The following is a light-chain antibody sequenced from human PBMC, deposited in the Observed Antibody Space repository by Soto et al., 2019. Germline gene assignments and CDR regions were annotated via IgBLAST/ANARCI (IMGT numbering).Light chain of an antibody. CDR1: QSIRSER. V-gene: IGKV3-20*01. CDR3: QEYDGAPIT. J-gene: IGKJ5*01. Sequence: EIVLTQSPDTLSLSPGDRATLSCRASQSIRSERLAWYQQKPGQAPRPVIFDASNRASGMPERFSGSGSGTDFTLTIARLEPEDFAVYYCQEYDGAPITFGLGTRLEI. CDR2: DAS.